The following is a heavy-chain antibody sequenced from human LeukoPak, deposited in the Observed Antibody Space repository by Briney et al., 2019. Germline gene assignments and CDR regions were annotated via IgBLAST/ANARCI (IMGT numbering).Heavy chain of an antibody. J-gene: IGHJ4*02. D-gene: IGHD3-10*01. CDR1: GCTFSSYA. V-gene: IGHV3-30*04. CDR3: ARPIMVRGVILGSGVDY. Sequence: GGSLRLSCAASGCTFSSYAMHWVRQAPGKGLEWVAVISYDGSNKYYADFVKGRFTISRDNSKNTLYLQMNSLRAEDTAVYYCARPIMVRGVILGSGVDYWGQGTLVTVSS. CDR2: ISYDGSNK.